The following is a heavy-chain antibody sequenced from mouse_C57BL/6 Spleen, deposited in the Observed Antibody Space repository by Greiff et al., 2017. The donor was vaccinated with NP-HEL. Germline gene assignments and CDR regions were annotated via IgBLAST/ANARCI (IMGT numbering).Heavy chain of an antibody. Sequence: QVQLQQSGAELVRPGASVTLSCKASGYTFTDYEMHWVKQTPVHGLEWIGAIDPATGGTAYNQKFKGKAILTADKSSSTAYMELRSLTSEDSAVYYCTRRNYGHYFDYWGQGTTLTVSS. CDR1: GYTFTDYE. CDR2: IDPATGGT. V-gene: IGHV1-15*01. CDR3: TRRNYGHYFDY. D-gene: IGHD1-1*02. J-gene: IGHJ2*01.